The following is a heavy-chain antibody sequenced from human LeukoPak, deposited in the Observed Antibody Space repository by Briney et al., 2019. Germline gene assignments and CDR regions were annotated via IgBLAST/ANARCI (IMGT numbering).Heavy chain of an antibody. Sequence: GGSLRLSCAASGLTFSNYDMNWVRQAPGKGREWVAGVSGSGADTYYADSVEGRFTISRDNSRTTLYLQMISLRADDTAVYYCAKDPFALKTHSFDYWGQGTLVTVSS. CDR2: VSGSGADT. CDR1: GLTFSNYD. V-gene: IGHV3-23*01. J-gene: IGHJ4*02. CDR3: AKDPFALKTHSFDY.